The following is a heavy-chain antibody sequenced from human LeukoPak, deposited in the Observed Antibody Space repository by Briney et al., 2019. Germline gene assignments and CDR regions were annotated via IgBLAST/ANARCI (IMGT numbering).Heavy chain of an antibody. V-gene: IGHV1-46*01. CDR3: ARYQAARTRNYYYGMDV. J-gene: IGHJ6*02. CDR2: INPSGGST. CDR1: GYTFTSYY. Sequence: GASVKVSCKASGYTFTSYYMHWVRQAPGQGLEWMGIINPSGGSTSYAQKFQGRVTMTRVTSTSTVYMELSSLRSEDTAVYYCARYQAARTRNYYYGMDVWGQGTTVTVSS. D-gene: IGHD6-6*01.